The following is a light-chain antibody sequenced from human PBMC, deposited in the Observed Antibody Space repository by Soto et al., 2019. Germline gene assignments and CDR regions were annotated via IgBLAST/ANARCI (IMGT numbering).Light chain of an antibody. J-gene: IGKJ4*01. Sequence: DIVMTQSPATLSVSPGETATLSCRASQSVGRAVAWYQHKPCQAPRHLIVAASIRATGVPGRFSGGGSGTEFTLTISSLQSEDFAVYYCQQYRNWPPLTFGGGTTVEIK. CDR2: AAS. V-gene: IGKV3-15*01. CDR3: QQYRNWPPLT. CDR1: QSVGRA.